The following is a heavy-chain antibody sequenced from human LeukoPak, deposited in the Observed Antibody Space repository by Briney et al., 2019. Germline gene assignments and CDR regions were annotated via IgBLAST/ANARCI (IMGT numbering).Heavy chain of an antibody. D-gene: IGHD5-12*01. J-gene: IGHJ4*02. CDR2: IYPSDSGT. CDR1: GYRFSNYW. V-gene: IGHV5-51*01. CDR3: AKSGYSGYEVDY. Sequence: GESLKISCKGSGYRFSNYWIAWVRQVPGKGLEWMGIIYPSDSGTRYSPSFQGQVTISADKSISTAYLQWNSLKASDTAVYFCAKSGYSGYEVDYWGQGTLVTVSS.